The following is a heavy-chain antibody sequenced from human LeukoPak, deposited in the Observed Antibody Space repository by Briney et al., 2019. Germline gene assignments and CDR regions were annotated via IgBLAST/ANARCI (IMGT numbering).Heavy chain of an antibody. J-gene: IGHJ6*03. CDR1: GGSISSYY. CDR3: ARVRSSIVGALGYYYMDV. Sequence: SETLSLTCTVSGGSISSYYWSWIRQPPGKGLEWIGYIYYSGSTNYNPSLKSRVTISVDTSKNQFSLKLSSVTAAETAVYYCARVRSSIVGALGYYYMDVWGKGTTVTISS. CDR2: IYYSGST. V-gene: IGHV4-59*01. D-gene: IGHD1-26*01.